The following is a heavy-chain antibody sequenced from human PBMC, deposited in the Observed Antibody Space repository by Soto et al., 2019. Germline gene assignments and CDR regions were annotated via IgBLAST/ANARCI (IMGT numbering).Heavy chain of an antibody. CDR1: GGSISSGDYY. CDR2: IYYSGST. CDR3: ARDRDDYGNWFDP. Sequence: QVQLQESGPGLVKPSQTLSLTCTVSGGSISSGDYYWSWIRQPPGKGLEWIGYIYYSGSTYYNPSLKSRVTISVDTSKNQFSLKLRSVTAADTAVYYCARDRDDYGNWFDPWGQGTLVTVSS. J-gene: IGHJ5*02. D-gene: IGHD4-17*01. V-gene: IGHV4-30-4*01.